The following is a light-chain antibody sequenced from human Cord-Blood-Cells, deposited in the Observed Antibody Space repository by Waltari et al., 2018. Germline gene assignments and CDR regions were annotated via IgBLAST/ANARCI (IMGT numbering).Light chain of an antibody. Sequence: EIVLTQSPGTLSLSPGERATLSCRASQSVSSSYLAWYQQKPGQAPRLLIYVASSRATGIPDRFSGSGSGTDFTLTISRLEPEEFAVYYCQQYGSPYTFGQGTKLEIK. V-gene: IGKV3-20*01. J-gene: IGKJ2*01. CDR2: VAS. CDR1: QSVSSSY. CDR3: QQYGSPYT.